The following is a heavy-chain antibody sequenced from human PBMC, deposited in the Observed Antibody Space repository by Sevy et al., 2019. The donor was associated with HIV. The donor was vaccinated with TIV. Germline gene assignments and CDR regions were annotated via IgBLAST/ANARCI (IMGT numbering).Heavy chain of an antibody. CDR2: TRNKSDGYTT. Sequence: GGSRRLSCVASGFTFSDHYMEWVRQAPGKGLEWVGRTRNKSDGYTTEYAASVKGRFTISRDESKNSLYVQMNSLKAEDTAVYYCATHAGIAAAGSVFDYWGQGTLVTVSS. J-gene: IGHJ4*02. V-gene: IGHV3-72*01. CDR1: GFTFSDHY. D-gene: IGHD6-13*01. CDR3: ATHAGIAAAGSVFDY.